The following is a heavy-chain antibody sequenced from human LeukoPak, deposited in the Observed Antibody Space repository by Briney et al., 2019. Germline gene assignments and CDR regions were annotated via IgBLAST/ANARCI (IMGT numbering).Heavy chain of an antibody. CDR1: GGTFSSYA. J-gene: IGHJ5*02. Sequence: SVKVSCKASGGTFSSYAISWVRQAPGQGLEWMGGIIPIFGTANYAQKFQGRVTITTDESTSTVYMELSSLRPEDTAVYYCARGETILNWFDPWGQGTLVTVSS. V-gene: IGHV1-69*05. CDR3: ARGETILNWFDP. CDR2: IIPIFGTA. D-gene: IGHD1-1*01.